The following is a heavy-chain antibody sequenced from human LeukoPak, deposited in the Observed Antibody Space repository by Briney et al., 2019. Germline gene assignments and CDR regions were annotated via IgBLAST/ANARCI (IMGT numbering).Heavy chain of an antibody. CDR2: IDPRDSYT. Sequence: GESLRVSCKGSGYSFTSYWISWVRQMPGKGLEWMGRIDPRDSYTKYSPSFQGHVSISADKSISTAYLQWSSLKASDTATYYCARLESSGYYVYWGQGTLVTVSS. V-gene: IGHV5-10-1*01. J-gene: IGHJ4*02. D-gene: IGHD3-22*01. CDR3: ARLESSGYYVY. CDR1: GYSFTSYW.